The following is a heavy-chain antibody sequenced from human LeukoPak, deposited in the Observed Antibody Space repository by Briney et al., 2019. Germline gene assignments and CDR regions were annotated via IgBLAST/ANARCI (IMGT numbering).Heavy chain of an antibody. J-gene: IGHJ4*02. CDR2: IGAYSGNT. CDR3: AISQGSYYDTSGYLGGDY. V-gene: IGHV1-18*01. Sequence: GASVKVSCKASGYTFTNYGIFWVRRAPGQGLEWMGWIGAYSGNTNYAQRLQGRVTMTTETSTSTAYMELESLRSDDTAVYYCAISQGSYYDTSGYLGGDYWGQGTPVTVSS. CDR1: GYTFTNYG. D-gene: IGHD3-22*01.